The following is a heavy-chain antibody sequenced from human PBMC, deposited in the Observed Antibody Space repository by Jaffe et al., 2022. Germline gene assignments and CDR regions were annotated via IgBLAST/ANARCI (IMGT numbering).Heavy chain of an antibody. V-gene: IGHV4-39*01. J-gene: IGHJ5*02. D-gene: IGHD6-19*01. CDR1: GGSISSSSYY. CDR3: ARHSSGWYPTSYITTNWFDP. Sequence: QLQLQESGPGLVKPSETLSLTCTVSGGSISSSSYYWGWIRQPPGKGLEWIGSIYYSGSTYYNPSLKSRVTISVDTSKNQFSLKLSSVTAADTAVYYCARHSSGWYPTSYITTNWFDPWGQGTLVTVSS. CDR2: IYYSGST.